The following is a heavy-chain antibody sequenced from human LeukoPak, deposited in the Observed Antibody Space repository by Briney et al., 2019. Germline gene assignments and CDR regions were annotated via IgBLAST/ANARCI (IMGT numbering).Heavy chain of an antibody. Sequence: PGGSLRLSCAASGFTFTNYGMHWVRQAPGKGLEWVAVIWYDGSNQYYADSVKGRFTISRDNYKITLYPQMNSLRAEDTAVYYSSASFDFWGQGTLVTVSS. CDR1: GFTFTNYG. J-gene: IGHJ4*02. V-gene: IGHV3-33*01. CDR2: IWYDGSNQ. CDR3: SASFDF. D-gene: IGHD6-25*01.